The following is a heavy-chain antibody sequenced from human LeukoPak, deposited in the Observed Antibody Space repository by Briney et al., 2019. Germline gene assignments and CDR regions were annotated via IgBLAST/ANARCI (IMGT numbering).Heavy chain of an antibody. D-gene: IGHD2-15*01. CDR3: ARGRGYCSGGSCYSTHDY. Sequence: SETLSLTCAVYGGSFSGYYWSWIRQPPGKGLEWIGEINHSGSTNYNPSLKSRVTISVDTSKNQFSLKLNSVTAADTAVYYCARGRGYCSGGSCYSTHDYWGQGTLVTVSS. V-gene: IGHV4-34*01. CDR1: GGSFSGYY. CDR2: INHSGST. J-gene: IGHJ4*02.